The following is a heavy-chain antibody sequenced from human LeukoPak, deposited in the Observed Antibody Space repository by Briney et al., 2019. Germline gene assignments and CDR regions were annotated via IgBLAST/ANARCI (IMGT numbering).Heavy chain of an antibody. J-gene: IGHJ3*02. V-gene: IGHV1-18*01. CDR2: ISAYNGNT. CDR1: GYTFTSYG. Sequence: ASVTVSCKASGYTFTSYGIRWVRQAPGQGLEWMGWISAYNGNTNYAQKLQGRVTMTTDTSTSTAYMELRSLRSDDTAVYYCARPTVTMKLAAFDIWGQGTMVTVSS. CDR3: ARPTVTMKLAAFDI. D-gene: IGHD4-17*01.